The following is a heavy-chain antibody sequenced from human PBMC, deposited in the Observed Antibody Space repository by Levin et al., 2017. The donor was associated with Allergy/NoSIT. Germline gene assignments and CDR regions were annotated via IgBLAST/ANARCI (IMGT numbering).Heavy chain of an antibody. Sequence: PGGSLRLSCAASGFAFSSYWMSWVRQAPGKGLEWVANIKQDGSEKYYVDSVKGRFTISRDNAKNSLYLQMNSLRAEDTAVYYCARDMRASCGGDCDGFDHWGQGILVTVSS. CDR1: GFAFSSYW. CDR3: ARDMRASCGGDCDGFDH. V-gene: IGHV3-7*01. D-gene: IGHD2-21*02. CDR2: IKQDGSEK. J-gene: IGHJ4*02.